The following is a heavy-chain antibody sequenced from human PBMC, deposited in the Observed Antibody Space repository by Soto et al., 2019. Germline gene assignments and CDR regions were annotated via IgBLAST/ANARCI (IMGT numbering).Heavy chain of an antibody. J-gene: IGHJ6*02. CDR2: ISYDGSNK. Sequence: GGSLRLSCAASGFTFSSYAMHWVRQAPGKGLEWVAVISYDGSNKYYADSVKGRFTISRDNSKNTLYLQMNSLRAEDTAVYYCAREIGYSSSYGMDVWGQGTTVTVS. D-gene: IGHD6-13*01. CDR1: GFTFSSYA. V-gene: IGHV3-30-3*01. CDR3: AREIGYSSSYGMDV.